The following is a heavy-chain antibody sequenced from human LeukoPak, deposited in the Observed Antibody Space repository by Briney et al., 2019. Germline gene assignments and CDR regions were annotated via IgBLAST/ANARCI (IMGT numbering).Heavy chain of an antibody. V-gene: IGHV4-61*02. Sequence: PSETLSLTCTVSGDSISSGSYYWSWIRQPAGKGLEWIGRIYTSGSTNYNPSLKSRVTISVDSSKNQFSLKLSSVTAVDTAVYYCARSVDGGNSPFDYWGQGTLVTVSS. CDR2: IYTSGST. D-gene: IGHD4-23*01. CDR1: GDSISSGSYY. CDR3: ARSVDGGNSPFDY. J-gene: IGHJ4*02.